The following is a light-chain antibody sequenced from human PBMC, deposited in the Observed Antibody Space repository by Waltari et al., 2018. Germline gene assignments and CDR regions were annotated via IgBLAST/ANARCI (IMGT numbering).Light chain of an antibody. CDR2: GNT. CDR1: NIGIAF. CDR3: QVWDSNSDLVV. V-gene: IGLV3-21*03. Sequence: SYVLTPPPSVSVAPGKTARITCGANNIGIAFVHRYQQKPGQAPVLVVYGNTDRPSGIPERFSGSNSENTATLTISRAEAGDEADYYCQVWDSNSDLVVFGGGTKLTVL. J-gene: IGLJ2*01.